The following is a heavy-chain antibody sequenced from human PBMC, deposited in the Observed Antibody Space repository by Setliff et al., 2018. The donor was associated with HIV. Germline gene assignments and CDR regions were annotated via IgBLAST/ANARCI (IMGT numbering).Heavy chain of an antibody. V-gene: IGHV1-69*04. CDR1: GGTFSYYT. Sequence: ASVKVSCKASGGTFSYYTFTWVRQAPGQGLEWLGRIVPLLGVPDYAQKFQGRVTMTTDTSTSTAYMELRSLRSDDTAVYYCARDWDTAMVELDYWGQGTLVTVS. D-gene: IGHD5-18*01. CDR3: ARDWDTAMVELDY. CDR2: IVPLLGVP. J-gene: IGHJ4*02.